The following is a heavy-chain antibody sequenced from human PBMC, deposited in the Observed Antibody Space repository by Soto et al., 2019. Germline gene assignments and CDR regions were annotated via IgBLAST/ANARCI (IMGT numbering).Heavy chain of an antibody. CDR1: GGSISSYY. J-gene: IGHJ1*01. D-gene: IGHD6-19*01. CDR2: IYYSGST. V-gene: IGHV4-59*08. CDR3: SRQSGRWLVLYP. Sequence: ETLSLTCTVSGGSISSYYWSWIRQPPGKGLEWIGYIYYSGSTNYNPSLKSRVTISVDTSKNQFSLKLSSVTAADTAVYYCSRQSGRWLVLYPCGKRTLVPVSS.